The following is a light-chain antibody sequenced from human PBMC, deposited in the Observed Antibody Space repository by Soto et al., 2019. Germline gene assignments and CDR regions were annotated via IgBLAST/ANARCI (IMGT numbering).Light chain of an antibody. J-gene: IGKJ1*01. CDR3: QQRSKCVWT. V-gene: IGKV3-11*01. CDR1: QSVSSY. Sequence: EIVLTQSPATLSLSPGERATLSCRASQSVSSYLAWYQQKPGQAPRLLMYDTSNRAPGIPARFSGSGSGTDFTLTISSLEPEDFAVYFCQQRSKCVWTFGQGTKVDI. CDR2: DTS.